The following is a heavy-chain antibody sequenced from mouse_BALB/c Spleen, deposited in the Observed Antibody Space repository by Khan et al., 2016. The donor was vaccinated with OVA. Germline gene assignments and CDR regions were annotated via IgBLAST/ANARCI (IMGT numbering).Heavy chain of an antibody. Sequence: QIQLVQSGPELKKPGETVKISCKASGYTFTNYGMNWVKQTPGKGLKWMGWINTYTGEPTYADDFKGRFAYSLDTSASTAYLQINNLKNVDTATYFCASGGYWYFDVWGAGTTVTVSS. CDR3: ASGGYWYFDV. D-gene: IGHD1-1*02. V-gene: IGHV9-3-1*01. J-gene: IGHJ1*01. CDR2: INTYTGEP. CDR1: GYTFTNYG.